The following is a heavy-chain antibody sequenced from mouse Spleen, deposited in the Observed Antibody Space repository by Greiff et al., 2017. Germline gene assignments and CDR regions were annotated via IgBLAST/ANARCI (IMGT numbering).Heavy chain of an antibody. V-gene: IGHV2-2*01. D-gene: IGHD1-1*01. J-gene: IGHJ4*01. CDR1: GFSLTSYG. CDR3: ARKDGSSYAMDY. CDR2: IWSGGST. Sequence: VKVVESGPGLVQPSQSLSITCTVSGFSLTSYGVHWVRQSPGKGLEWLGVIWSGGSTDYNAAFISRLSISKDNSKSQVFFKMNSLQADDTAIYYCARKDGSSYAMDYWGQGTSVTVSS.